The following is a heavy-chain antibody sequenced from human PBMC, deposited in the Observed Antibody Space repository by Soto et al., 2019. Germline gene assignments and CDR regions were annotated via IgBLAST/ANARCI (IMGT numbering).Heavy chain of an antibody. CDR3: TRDLSGYSGYEAAYYYYGMDV. D-gene: IGHD5-12*01. J-gene: IGHJ6*02. CDR1: GFTFGDYA. Sequence: PGGSLRLSCTASGFTFGDYAMSWFRQAPGKGLEWVGFIRSKAYGGTTEYAASVKGRFTISRDDSKSIAYLQMNSLKTEDTAVYYCTRDLSGYSGYEAAYYYYGMDVWGQGTTVTVSS. V-gene: IGHV3-49*03. CDR2: IRSKAYGGTT.